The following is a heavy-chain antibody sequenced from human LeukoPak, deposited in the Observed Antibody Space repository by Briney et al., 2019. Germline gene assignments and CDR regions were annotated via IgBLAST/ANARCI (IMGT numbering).Heavy chain of an antibody. Sequence: SETLSLTCAVYGESFSSYYWSWIRQPPGKGLEWIGEIYHSGSTNYNPSLKSRVTISVDTSKNRFSLKLSSVTAADTAVYYCARGPRGYCSSTSCYYYGMDVWGKGTTLTVSS. CDR3: ARGPRGYCSSTSCYYYGMDV. V-gene: IGHV4-34*01. J-gene: IGHJ6*04. CDR1: GESFSSYY. D-gene: IGHD2-2*01. CDR2: IYHSGST.